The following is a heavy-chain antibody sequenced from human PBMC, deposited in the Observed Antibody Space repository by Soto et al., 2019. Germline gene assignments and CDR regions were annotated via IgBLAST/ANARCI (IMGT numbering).Heavy chain of an antibody. CDR2: LIPLFGTT. CDR3: ARGPNWGYRCDS. J-gene: IGHJ4*02. D-gene: IGHD7-27*01. CDR1: GGTFSGHA. Sequence: QVQLVQSGAEVKKPGSSVKVSCEASGGTFSGHAISWVRQAPGQGPEWMGGLIPLFGTTQHAQNFQDRLTITADKSTSTACMELTSLRFEDTAIYYCARGPNWGYRCDSWGEGTLVTVSS. V-gene: IGHV1-69*06.